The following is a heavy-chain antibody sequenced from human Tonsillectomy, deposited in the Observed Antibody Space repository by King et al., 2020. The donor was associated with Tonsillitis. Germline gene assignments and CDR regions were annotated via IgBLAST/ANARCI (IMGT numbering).Heavy chain of an antibody. CDR2: THPGDSDS. CDR1: VYSFSTYW. D-gene: IGHD3-16*01. CDR3: ARLEGGSPYYYYYMDV. V-gene: IGHV5-51*03. J-gene: IGHJ6*03. Sequence: VQLVESGAEVKKPGDSLKISCRGTVYSFSTYWIGWVRQMPGKGLDWMGITHPGDSDSRYSPTFQGQVTISADKSIDTAYMHWSSLKASDTAIYYCARLEGGSPYYYYYMDVWGKGTTVTVSS.